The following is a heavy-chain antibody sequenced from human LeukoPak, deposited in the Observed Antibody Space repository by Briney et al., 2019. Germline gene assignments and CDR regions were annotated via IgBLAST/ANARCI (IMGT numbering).Heavy chain of an antibody. CDR2: IKQDGSEK. J-gene: IGHJ6*02. D-gene: IGHD3-16*01. CDR3: ANLEGLSLSGMDV. Sequence: GGSLRLSCAASGFTFSSYWMRWVRQAPGKGPEWVANIKQDGSEKYYVDSVKGRFTISRDNAKNSLYLQMDSLRAEDTAVYYCANLEGLSLSGMDVWGQGTTVTVSS. CDR1: GFTFSSYW. V-gene: IGHV3-7*01.